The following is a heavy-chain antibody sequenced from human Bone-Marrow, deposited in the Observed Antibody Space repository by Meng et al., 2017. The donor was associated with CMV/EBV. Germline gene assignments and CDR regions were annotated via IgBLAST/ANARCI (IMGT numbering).Heavy chain of an antibody. D-gene: IGHD4-11*01. CDR2: ISSSSSYI. CDR1: GFTFSSYW. V-gene: IGHV3-21*01. Sequence: GESLKISCAASGFTFSSYWMHWVRQAPGKGLEWVSSISSSSSYIYYADSVKGRFTISRDNAKNSLYLQMNSLRAEDTAVYYCARARTVTKTMDVWDQGTTVTVSS. J-gene: IGHJ6*02. CDR3: ARARTVTKTMDV.